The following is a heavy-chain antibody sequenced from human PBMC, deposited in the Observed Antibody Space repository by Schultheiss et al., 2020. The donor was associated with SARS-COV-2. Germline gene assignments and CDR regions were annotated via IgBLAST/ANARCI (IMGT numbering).Heavy chain of an antibody. D-gene: IGHD6-13*01. Sequence: SETLSLTCTVSGGSISSSSYYWGWIRQPPGKGLEWIGYIYYSGSTNYNPSLKSRVTISVDTSKNQFSLKLSSVTAADTAVYYCARYTSSSWYQYYYYYMDVWGKGTTVTVSS. CDR1: GGSISSSSYY. CDR3: ARYTSSSWYQYYYYYMDV. V-gene: IGHV4-61*05. J-gene: IGHJ6*03. CDR2: IYYSGST.